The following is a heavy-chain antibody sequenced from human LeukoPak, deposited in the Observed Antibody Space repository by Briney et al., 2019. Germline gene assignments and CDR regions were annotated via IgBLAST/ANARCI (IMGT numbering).Heavy chain of an antibody. CDR1: GFTFSSYA. J-gene: IGHJ4*02. D-gene: IGHD5-12*01. CDR2: ISYDGSSK. Sequence: GGSLRLSCAASGFTFSSYAMHWVRQAPGKGLEWVAVISYDGSSKYYADSVKGRLTISRDNSKNTLYLQMNSLRAEDTAVYYCARDRIQEWLPPGWCDYWGQGTLVTVSS. V-gene: IGHV3-30*04. CDR3: ARDRIQEWLPPGWCDY.